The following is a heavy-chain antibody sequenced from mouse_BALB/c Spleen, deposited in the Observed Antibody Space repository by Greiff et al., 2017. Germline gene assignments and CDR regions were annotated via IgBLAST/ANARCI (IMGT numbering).Heavy chain of an antibody. D-gene: IGHD2-1*01. CDR1: GYTFTSYW. J-gene: IGHJ3*01. CDR3: TRDGNPPFAY. CDR2: IYPSDSYT. V-gene: IGHV1-69*02. Sequence: QVQLQQPGAELVRPGASVKLSCKASGYTFTSYWINWVKQRPGQGLEWIGNIYPSDSYTNYNQKFKDKATLTVDKSSSTAYMQLSSPTSEDSAVYYCTRDGNPPFAYWGQGTLVTVSA.